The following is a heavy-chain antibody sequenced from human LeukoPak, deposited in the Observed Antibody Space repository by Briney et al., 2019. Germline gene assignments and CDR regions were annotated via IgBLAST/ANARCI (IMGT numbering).Heavy chain of an antibody. J-gene: IGHJ3*02. CDR1: GFTVSSNY. V-gene: IGHV3-66*01. CDR3: ARDESYFSRHAFDI. CDR2: IYSGGST. D-gene: IGHD1-26*01. Sequence: GGSLRLSCAASGFTVSSNYMSWVRQAPVKGLEWVSVIYSGGSTYCADSVKGRFTISRDNSKNTLYLQMNSLRAEDTAVYYCARDESYFSRHAFDIWGQGTMVTVSS.